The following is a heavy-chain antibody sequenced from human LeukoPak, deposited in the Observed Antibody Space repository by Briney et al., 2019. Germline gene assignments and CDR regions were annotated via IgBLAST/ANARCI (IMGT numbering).Heavy chain of an antibody. Sequence: SETLSLSCTVSGGSISSFYWTWIRQPPGKGLEWIGYIYYSGSTNYNPSLKSRVTMSVDTSKNQFSLKLSSVTAADTAVYYCARRTAIDSSGYGFDYWGQGTLVTVSS. D-gene: IGHD3-22*01. CDR3: ARRTAIDSSGYGFDY. V-gene: IGHV4-59*08. CDR2: IYYSGST. CDR1: GGSISSFY. J-gene: IGHJ4*02.